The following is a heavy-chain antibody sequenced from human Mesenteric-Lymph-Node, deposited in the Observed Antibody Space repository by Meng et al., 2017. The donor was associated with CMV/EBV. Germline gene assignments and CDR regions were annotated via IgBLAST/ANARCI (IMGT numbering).Heavy chain of an antibody. D-gene: IGHD3-22*01. CDR1: GGSVSSGSYY. V-gene: IGHV4-61*01. CDR3: ARVTHQYDTSGYHRYYVDR. CDR2: IYYSGST. J-gene: IGHJ4*02. Sequence: SETLSLTCTVSGGSVSSGSYYWSWIRQPPGKGLEWIGYIYYSGSTNYNPSLKSRVTISVDTSRNQFSLRLRSVTAADAAVYYCARVTHQYDTSGYHRYYVDRWGQGTLVT.